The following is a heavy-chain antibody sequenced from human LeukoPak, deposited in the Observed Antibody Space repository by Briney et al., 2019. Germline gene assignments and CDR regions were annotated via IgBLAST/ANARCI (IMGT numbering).Heavy chain of an antibody. CDR1: GFTFRNYW. D-gene: IGHD1-26*01. J-gene: IGHJ5*02. Sequence: GGSLRLSCAASGFTFRNYWMHWVRQAPGKGLVWVSRTNSDGSSTDYADSVKGRFTLSRDNVKNTLYVQMNSLRAEDTAVYYCGRGRFHSLGATVNLDLWGQGTLVTVSS. CDR2: TNSDGSST. CDR3: GRGRFHSLGATVNLDL. V-gene: IGHV3-74*01.